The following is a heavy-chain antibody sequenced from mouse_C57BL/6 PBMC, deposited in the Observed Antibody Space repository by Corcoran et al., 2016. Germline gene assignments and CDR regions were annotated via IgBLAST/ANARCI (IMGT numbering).Heavy chain of an antibody. J-gene: IGHJ4*01. Sequence: EVQLQQSGPELVKPGASVKISCKASGYTFTDYYMNWVKQSHGKSLEWIGDINPNNGGTSYNQKFKGKATLTVDKSSSTAYMELRSLTSEDSAVYYCARRGWLRLYAMDYWGQGTSVTVSS. D-gene: IGHD2-2*01. CDR2: INPNNGGT. V-gene: IGHV1-26*01. CDR3: ARRGWLRLYAMDY. CDR1: GYTFTDYY.